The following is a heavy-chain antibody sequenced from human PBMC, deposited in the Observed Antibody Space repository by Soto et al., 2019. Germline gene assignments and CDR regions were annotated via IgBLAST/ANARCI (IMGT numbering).Heavy chain of an antibody. V-gene: IGHV1-8*01. CDR1: GYTFTSYD. D-gene: IGHD3-3*01. Sequence: ASVKVSCKASGYTFTSYDINWVRHATGQGLEWMGWMNPNSGNTGYAQKFQGRVTMTRNTSISTAYMELSSLRSEDTAVYYCARGYVLRFLEWLVYYYYYMDVWGKGTTVTVSS. J-gene: IGHJ6*03. CDR3: ARGYVLRFLEWLVYYYYYMDV. CDR2: MNPNSGNT.